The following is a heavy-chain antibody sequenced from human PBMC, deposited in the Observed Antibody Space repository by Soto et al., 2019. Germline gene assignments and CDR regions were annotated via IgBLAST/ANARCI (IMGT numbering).Heavy chain of an antibody. D-gene: IGHD3-22*01. J-gene: IGHJ6*02. CDR1: GGTFSSYA. Sequence: QVQLVQSGAEVKKPGSSVKVSCKASGGTFSSYAISWVRQAPGQGLEWMGGIIPIFGTANYAQKFQGRVTINAEKSTSTAYMELSRLRSEDTAVYYCARDRGGAMIGRGPYCYYYGMDVWGQGTTVTVSS. V-gene: IGHV1-69*06. CDR2: IIPIFGTA. CDR3: ARDRGGAMIGRGPYCYYYGMDV.